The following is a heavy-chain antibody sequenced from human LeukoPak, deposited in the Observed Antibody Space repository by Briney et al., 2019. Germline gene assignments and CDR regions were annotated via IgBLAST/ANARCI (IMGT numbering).Heavy chain of an antibody. Sequence: PGWSVPLSFATTGFTFSSYAMHWLRQAPGKGLDGVAVILYDGSNEYYADYVKGRFAISRDTSQNTLHLQMNSLRAEDTAVYYCARGPLGYCSGGSCYAAFDYWGQGTLVTVSS. CDR1: GFTFSSYA. CDR3: ARGPLGYCSGGSCYAAFDY. V-gene: IGHV3-30*09. CDR2: ILYDGSNE. J-gene: IGHJ4*02. D-gene: IGHD2-15*01.